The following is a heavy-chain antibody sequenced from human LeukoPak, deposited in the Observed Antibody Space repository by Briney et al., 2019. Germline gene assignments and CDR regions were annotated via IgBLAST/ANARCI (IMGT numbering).Heavy chain of an antibody. CDR2: INPNSGGT. D-gene: IGHD2-15*01. V-gene: IGHV1-2*06. J-gene: IGHJ4*02. CDR3: ARASGGNGRDY. CDR1: GYTFTGYY. Sequence: ASVKDSCKASGYTFTGYYMHWVRQAPGRGLEWMGRINPNSGGTNYAQKFQGRVTMTRDTSISTAYMELSRLRSDDTAVHYCARASGGNGRDYWGQGTLVTVSS.